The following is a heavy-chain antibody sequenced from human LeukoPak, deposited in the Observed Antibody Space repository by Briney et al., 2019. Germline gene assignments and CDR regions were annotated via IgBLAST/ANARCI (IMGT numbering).Heavy chain of an antibody. V-gene: IGHV3-11*01. CDR2: ISSSGSTI. CDR1: GFTFSDYY. CDR3: ARDLRREKRRDGYNFDLGY. D-gene: IGHD5-24*01. J-gene: IGHJ4*02. Sequence: GGFLRLSCAASGFTFSDYYMSWIRQAPGKGLEWVSYISSSGSTIYYADSVKGRFTISRDNAKNSQYLQMNSLRAEDTAVYYCARDLRREKRRDGYNFDLGYWGQGTLVTVSS.